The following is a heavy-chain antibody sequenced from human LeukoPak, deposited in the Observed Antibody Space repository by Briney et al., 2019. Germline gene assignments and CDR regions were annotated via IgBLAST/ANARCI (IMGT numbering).Heavy chain of an antibody. Sequence: ASVKVSCKASGYTFTSYGISWVRQAPGQGHEWMGWISAYNGNTNYAQKLQGRVTMTTDTSTSTAYMELRSLRSDDTAVYYCARTYSGYDLPDYWGQGTLVTVSS. CDR2: ISAYNGNT. CDR3: ARTYSGYDLPDY. D-gene: IGHD5-12*01. J-gene: IGHJ4*02. V-gene: IGHV1-18*01. CDR1: GYTFTSYG.